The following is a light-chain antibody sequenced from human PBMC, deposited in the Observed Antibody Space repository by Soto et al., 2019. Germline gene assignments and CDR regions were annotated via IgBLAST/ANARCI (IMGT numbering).Light chain of an antibody. CDR2: RGS. V-gene: IGKV3-20*01. CDR3: QDYGTSAPWT. CDR1: QNIRGNE. J-gene: IGKJ1*01. Sequence: EVVLTQSPGTLSLSPGERATLSCRASQNIRGNELAWYQQKPGQAPRLLIYRGSSRATGIPDRLSGRGSGKDFTPTNSRLEPEDFAVYYCQDYGTSAPWTFGQGTKVEIK.